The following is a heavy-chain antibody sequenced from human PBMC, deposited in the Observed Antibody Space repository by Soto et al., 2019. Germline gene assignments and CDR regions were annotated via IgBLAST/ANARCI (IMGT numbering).Heavy chain of an antibody. CDR1: GFTFSSYW. Sequence: EVQLVESGGGLVQPGGSLRLSCAASGFTFSSYWMSWVRQAPGKGLEWVANIKQDGSEKFYVDSVKGRFTISRDNAKNSLYVQMNSLRAEDTAVYYCARGTGAAVAADYWGQGTLVTVSS. J-gene: IGHJ4*02. CDR2: IKQDGSEK. V-gene: IGHV3-7*01. D-gene: IGHD6-19*01. CDR3: ARGTGAAVAADY.